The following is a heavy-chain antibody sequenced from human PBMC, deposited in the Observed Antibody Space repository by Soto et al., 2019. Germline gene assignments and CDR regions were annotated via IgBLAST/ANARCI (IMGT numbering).Heavy chain of an antibody. CDR3: AREPYSSSWYGGYYYYYMDV. V-gene: IGHV3-7*01. D-gene: IGHD6-13*01. CDR2: IKQDGSEK. CDR1: GFTFSSYW. J-gene: IGHJ6*03. Sequence: EVQLVESGGGLVQPGGSLRLSCAASGFTFSSYWMSWVRQAPGKGLEWVANIKQDGSEKYYVDSVKGRFTISRDNAKNSLYLQLNSLRAEDTAVYYCAREPYSSSWYGGYYYYYMDVWGKGTTVTVSS.